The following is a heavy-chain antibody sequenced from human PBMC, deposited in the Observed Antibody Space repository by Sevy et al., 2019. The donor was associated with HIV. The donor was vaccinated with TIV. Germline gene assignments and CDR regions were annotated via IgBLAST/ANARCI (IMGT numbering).Heavy chain of an antibody. CDR1: GFTFSNYG. Sequence: GGSLRLSCAASGFTFSNYGMHWVRQAPGKGLDWVAFIRYDGSNKHYADSVEGRVTISRDNSKNTLYLQMNSLRAEDTAVYYCAGRYCGSSGCYGFDHWGQGILVTVSS. CDR2: IRYDGSNK. V-gene: IGHV3-30*02. D-gene: IGHD2-2*01. J-gene: IGHJ5*02. CDR3: AGRYCGSSGCYGFDH.